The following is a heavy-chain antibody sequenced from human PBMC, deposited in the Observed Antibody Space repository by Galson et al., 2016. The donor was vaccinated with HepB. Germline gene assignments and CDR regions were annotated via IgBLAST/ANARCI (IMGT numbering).Heavy chain of an antibody. V-gene: IGHV3-7*01. D-gene: IGHD3-16*01. CDR2: IKPDGSDK. CDR1: GFSFNSHW. CDR3: ARYGGASTD. Sequence: SLRLSCAASGFSFNSHWMTWFRQSPGNGLEWVANIKPDGSDKNYVDSVKGRFTISRDNAKNSLYLQMDSLRVEDTAVYYCARYGGASTDWGQGTLVAVSS. J-gene: IGHJ4*02.